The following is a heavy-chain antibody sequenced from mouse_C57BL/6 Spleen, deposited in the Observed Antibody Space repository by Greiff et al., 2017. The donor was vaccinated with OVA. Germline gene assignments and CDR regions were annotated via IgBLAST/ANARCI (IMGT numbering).Heavy chain of an antibody. D-gene: IGHD4-1*01. J-gene: IGHJ3*01. CDR3: ARGTGTWRFAY. Sequence: EVQLQQSGPELVKPGASVKIPCKASGYTFTDYNMDWVKQSHGKSLEWIGDINPNNGGTIYNQKFKGKATLTVDKSSSTAYMELRSLTSEDTAVYYCARGTGTWRFAYWGQGTLVTVSA. V-gene: IGHV1-18*01. CDR1: GYTFTDYN. CDR2: INPNNGGT.